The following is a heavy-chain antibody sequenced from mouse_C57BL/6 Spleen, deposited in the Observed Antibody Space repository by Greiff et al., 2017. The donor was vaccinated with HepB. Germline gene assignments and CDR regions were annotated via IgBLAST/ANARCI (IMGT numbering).Heavy chain of an antibody. J-gene: IGHJ3*01. D-gene: IGHD4-1*01. CDR2: IYPRSGNT. CDR3: AGNWDNAY. Sequence: QVQLQQSGAELARPGASVKLSCKASGYTFTSYGISWVKQRTGQGLEWIGEIYPRSGNTYYNEKFKGKATLTADKSSSTAYMELRSLTSEDSAVYFCAGNWDNAYWGQGTLVTVSA. CDR1: GYTFTSYG. V-gene: IGHV1-81*01.